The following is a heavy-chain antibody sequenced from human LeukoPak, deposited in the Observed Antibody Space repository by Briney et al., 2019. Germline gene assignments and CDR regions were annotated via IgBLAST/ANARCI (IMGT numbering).Heavy chain of an antibody. Sequence: GGSLRLSCAASGFPFSSYWMSWVRQAPGKGLEWVANIKQDGSDRYYVDSVKGRFTISRDNAKNSLYLQLNSLRADDTAVYNCARLTGTTGFDYWGQGTLVTVSS. CDR3: ARLTGTTGFDY. V-gene: IGHV3-7*01. CDR1: GFPFSSYW. J-gene: IGHJ4*02. D-gene: IGHD1-1*01. CDR2: IKQDGSDR.